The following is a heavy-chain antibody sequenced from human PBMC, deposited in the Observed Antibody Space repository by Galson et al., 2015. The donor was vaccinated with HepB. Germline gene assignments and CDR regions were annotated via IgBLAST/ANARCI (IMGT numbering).Heavy chain of an antibody. CDR2: ISSSSNTI. Sequence: SLRLSCAASGFTFRSYSINWVRQAPGKGLEWVSYISSSSNTIYYADSVKGRFTISRDNAKNSLYLQMNSLRDDDTALYYCARERLNDAFDIWGQGTMVTVSS. CDR3: ARERLNDAFDI. CDR1: GFTFRSYS. J-gene: IGHJ3*02. D-gene: IGHD3-16*01. V-gene: IGHV3-48*02.